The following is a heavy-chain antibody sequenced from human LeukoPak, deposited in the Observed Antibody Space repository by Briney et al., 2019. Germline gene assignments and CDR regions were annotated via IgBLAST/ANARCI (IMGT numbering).Heavy chain of an antibody. CDR1: GFTFSSYG. CDR3: ARDTRGGGSYWYYYYGMDV. V-gene: IGHV3-33*01. CDR2: IWYDGSNK. J-gene: IGHJ6*02. D-gene: IGHD3-16*01. Sequence: RGSLRLSCAASGFTFSSYGMHWVRQAAGKGLEWVAVIWYDGSNKYYADSVKGRFTISRDNSKTTMYLQMTSMRPRNMAVYYWARDTRGGGSYWYYYYGMDVWGQGTTVTVSS.